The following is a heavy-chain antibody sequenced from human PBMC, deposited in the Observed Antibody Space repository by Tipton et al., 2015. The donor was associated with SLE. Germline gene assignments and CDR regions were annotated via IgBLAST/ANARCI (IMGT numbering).Heavy chain of an antibody. CDR3: AKGSPWLDP. V-gene: IGHV3-21*01. D-gene: IGHD3-10*01. J-gene: IGHJ5*02. CDR1: GFMINGFT. Sequence: AVSGFMINGFTVNWVRQAPGKGLEWVSSMGTNDRSIHYADSVKGRFTISRDNAKNSLYLQMNSLRAEDTAVYYCAKGSPWLDPWGHGTLVTVSS. CDR2: MGTNDRSI.